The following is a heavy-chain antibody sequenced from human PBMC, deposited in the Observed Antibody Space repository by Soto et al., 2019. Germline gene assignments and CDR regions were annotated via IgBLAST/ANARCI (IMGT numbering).Heavy chain of an antibody. J-gene: IGHJ2*01. CDR1: GGTFKSFA. V-gene: IGHV1-69*01. Sequence: SLRVSCKASGGTFKSFAVSWVRQAPGQGLEWMGGITPIFGTSNYAQKFQGRVTITADESTSTTYMELSSLTSEDTAVYYCARGPNEWEQRRLLWYFDLWGRGTLVTVSS. D-gene: IGHD1-26*01. CDR2: ITPIFGTS. CDR3: ARGPNEWEQRRLLWYFDL.